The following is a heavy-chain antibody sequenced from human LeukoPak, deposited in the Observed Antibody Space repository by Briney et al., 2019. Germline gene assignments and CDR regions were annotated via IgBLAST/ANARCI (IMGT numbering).Heavy chain of an antibody. V-gene: IGHV1-18*01. Sequence: GASVKVSCKASGYTFTIYGISWVRQAPGQGLEWMGWISTCNSYTAYAQKFQGRVTMTTDTSTSTAYMELRSLRSDDTAVYYCARDFRCSGSNCLDVFDTWGQGKRVTVSS. CDR2: ISTCNSYT. J-gene: IGHJ3*02. CDR1: GYTFTIYG. CDR3: ARDFRCSGSNCLDVFDT. D-gene: IGHD2-2*01.